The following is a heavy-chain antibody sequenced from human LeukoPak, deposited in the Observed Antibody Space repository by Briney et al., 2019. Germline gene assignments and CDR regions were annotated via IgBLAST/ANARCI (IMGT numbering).Heavy chain of an antibody. Sequence: GGSPRLSCAASGFTFSSYSMNWVRQAPGKGLEWGSYISGSSSTIYYADSVKGRFTVSRDNSKNTLYLQMSSLRAEDTAMYYCARDGQSDSPYSMDVWGQGTTVTVSS. J-gene: IGHJ6*02. CDR1: GFTFSSYS. CDR3: ARDGQSDSPYSMDV. D-gene: IGHD2-21*01. CDR2: ISGSSSTI. V-gene: IGHV3-48*01.